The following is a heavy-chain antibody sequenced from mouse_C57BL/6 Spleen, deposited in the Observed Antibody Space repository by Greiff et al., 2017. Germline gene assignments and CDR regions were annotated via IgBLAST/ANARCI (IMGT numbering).Heavy chain of an antibody. D-gene: IGHD4-1*01. Sequence: VQLQQSGAELVRPGASVTLSCKASGYTFTDYEMHWVKQTPVHGLEWIGAIDPVTGGTAYNQKFKGKAILTADKSSSTAYMELRSLTSEDSAVYYCTRLRLGFFDYWGQGTTLTVSS. CDR2: IDPVTGGT. J-gene: IGHJ2*01. CDR3: TRLRLGFFDY. CDR1: GYTFTDYE. V-gene: IGHV1-15*01.